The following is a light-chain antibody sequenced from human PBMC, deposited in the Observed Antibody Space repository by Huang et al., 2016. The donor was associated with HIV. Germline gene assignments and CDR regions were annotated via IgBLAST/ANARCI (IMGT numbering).Light chain of an antibody. CDR2: DAS. Sequence: DIQMTQSPSSLSAFVGDRVTITCQASQDISNYLKWYQQKPGKAPKLLIYDASNLETGGPSRFSGSGSGTDFTLTINNLQPEDIATYYCQQYDNVPYTFGQGTKLEIK. CDR3: QQYDNVPYT. CDR1: QDISNY. J-gene: IGKJ2*01. V-gene: IGKV1-33*01.